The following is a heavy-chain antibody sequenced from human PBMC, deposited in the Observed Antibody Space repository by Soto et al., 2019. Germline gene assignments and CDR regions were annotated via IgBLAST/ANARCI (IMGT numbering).Heavy chain of an antibody. Sequence: SETLSLTCTVSGGSISSSSYYWGWIRQPPGKGLEWIGSIYYSGSTYYNPSLKSRVTISVDTSKNQFSLKLSSVTAADTAVYYCARHYDILTVMDEGWFDPWGQGTLVTVSS. CDR2: IYYSGST. D-gene: IGHD3-9*01. CDR3: ARHYDILTVMDEGWFDP. J-gene: IGHJ5*02. CDR1: GGSISSSSYY. V-gene: IGHV4-39*01.